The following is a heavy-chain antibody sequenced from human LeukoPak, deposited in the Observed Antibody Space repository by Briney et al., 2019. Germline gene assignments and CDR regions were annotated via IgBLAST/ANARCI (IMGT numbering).Heavy chain of an antibody. J-gene: IGHJ3*02. CDR2: IKVGGSDK. CDR3: TRGPSSNRFAI. Sequence: GGSLRLSCAASGFTFVNYWMTWVRQAPGKGLEWVANIKVGGSDKYYVDSVKGRFTISRDNAKNSLYLQMNSLRAEDTAVYYCTRGPSSNRFAIWGQGTMVTVSS. CDR1: GFTFVNYW. D-gene: IGHD3-3*01. V-gene: IGHV3-7*01.